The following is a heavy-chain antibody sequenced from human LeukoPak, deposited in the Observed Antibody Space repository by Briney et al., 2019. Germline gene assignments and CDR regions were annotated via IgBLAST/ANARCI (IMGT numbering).Heavy chain of an antibody. V-gene: IGHV4-34*01. CDR2: IYHSGST. D-gene: IGHD5-24*01. Sequence: SETLSLTCAVYGGSFSGYYWSWLRQPPGKGLERIGSIYHSGSTYYNPSLKSRVTISVDTSKNQFSLKLSSVTAADTAVYYCASEPVEMATITYWYFDLWGRGTLVTVSS. J-gene: IGHJ2*01. CDR3: ASEPVEMATITYWYFDL. CDR1: GGSFSGYY.